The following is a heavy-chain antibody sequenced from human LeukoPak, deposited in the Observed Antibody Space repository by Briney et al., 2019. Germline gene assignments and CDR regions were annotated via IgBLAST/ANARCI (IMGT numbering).Heavy chain of an antibody. CDR1: GFTFSSYA. CDR3: AQLWFGELGVDY. Sequence: GGSLRLSCAASGFTFSSYAMNWVRQAPGKGLEWVSAISGSGGSTYYADSVKGRFTISRDNSKNTLYLQMNSLRAEDTAVYYCAQLWFGELGVDYWGQGTLVTVSS. V-gene: IGHV3-23*01. D-gene: IGHD3-10*01. CDR2: ISGSGGST. J-gene: IGHJ4*02.